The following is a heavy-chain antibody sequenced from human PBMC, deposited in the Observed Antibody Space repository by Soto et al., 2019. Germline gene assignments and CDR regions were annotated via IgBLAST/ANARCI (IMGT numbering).Heavy chain of an antibody. CDR1: GGSISSYY. D-gene: IGHD3-3*01. CDR3: ARAKKLEWLLALGPFDY. CDR2: IYYSGGT. Sequence: QVQLQESGPGLVKPSETLSLTCTVSGGSISSYYWSWIRQPPGKGLEWIGYIYYSGGTNYNPSLKSRVTISVDTSKNQFSLKLSSVTAADTAVYYCARAKKLEWLLALGPFDYWGQGTLVTVSS. V-gene: IGHV4-59*01. J-gene: IGHJ4*02.